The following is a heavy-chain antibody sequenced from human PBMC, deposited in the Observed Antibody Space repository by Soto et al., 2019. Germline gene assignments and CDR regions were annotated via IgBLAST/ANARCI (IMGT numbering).Heavy chain of an antibody. CDR3: ARGSGPNDAFYI. CDR2: IYYSGST. D-gene: IGHD2-15*01. CDR1: GGSISGDF. J-gene: IGHJ3*02. Sequence: SETLSLTCTVSGGSISGDFWTWIRQPPGKGLEYIGYIYYSGSTNYNPSLKSRVTISIDTSRTQFLLNLSSVTAADTAVYYCARGSGPNDAFYIWGQGTVVTVSS. V-gene: IGHV4-59*01.